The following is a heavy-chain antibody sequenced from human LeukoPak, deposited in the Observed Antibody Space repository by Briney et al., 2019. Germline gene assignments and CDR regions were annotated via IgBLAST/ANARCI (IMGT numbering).Heavy chain of an antibody. V-gene: IGHV1-2*02. Sequence: ASVNVSCKASGYTFTGYYMHWVRQAPGQGLEWMGWINPNSGGTNYAQKVQGRVTMTADTSTSTSYMELRSLRSDDTAVYYCAREHSSSWDQFDYWGQGTLVTVSS. CDR1: GYTFTGYY. CDR2: INPNSGGT. CDR3: AREHSSSWDQFDY. D-gene: IGHD6-13*01. J-gene: IGHJ4*02.